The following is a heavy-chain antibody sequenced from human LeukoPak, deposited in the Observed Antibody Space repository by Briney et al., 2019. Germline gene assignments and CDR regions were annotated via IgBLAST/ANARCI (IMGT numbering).Heavy chain of an antibody. V-gene: IGHV3-20*04. D-gene: IGHD3-16*01. CDR2: ANLNGEST. J-gene: IGHJ4*02. CDR3: ARSEGSWGNYYFDY. CDR1: GFTLDDFG. Sequence: GGSLRLSCTASGFTLDDFGMTWVRQAPGKGLEWVSRANLNGESTSYADTVKGRFTNSRANAKKSLYLQMNSLRAEDTALYYCARSEGSWGNYYFDYWGQGILVTVSS.